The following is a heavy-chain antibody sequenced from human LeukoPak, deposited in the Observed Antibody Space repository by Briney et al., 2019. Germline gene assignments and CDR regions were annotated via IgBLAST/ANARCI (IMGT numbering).Heavy chain of an antibody. CDR3: TTDARVPSGYPSFQY. V-gene: IGHV3-15*01. Sequence: PGGSLRLSCAASGFTFSKAWMSWVRQAPGKGLEWVGRIKTKRDGATTDYAAPVKGRFIISRDDSKNTLYLQMNSLKTEDTAVYYCTTDARVPSGYPSFQYWGQGTLVTVSS. CDR1: GFTFSKAW. J-gene: IGHJ1*01. CDR2: IKTKRDGATT. D-gene: IGHD3-22*01.